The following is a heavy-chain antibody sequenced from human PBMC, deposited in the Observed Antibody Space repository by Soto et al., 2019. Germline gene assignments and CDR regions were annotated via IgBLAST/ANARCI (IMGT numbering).Heavy chain of an antibody. V-gene: IGHV1-18*01. CDR2: ITTDQGKT. CDR1: GYTFTNYG. Sequence: QVQLVQSGPEVKKPGASVKVSCKTSGYTFTNYGSSWVRQAPGQGLEWMGWITTDQGKTTYAQKCQGSVTKNTDTSTSPHYMELRGLSSDDSSMYYWATRSSAFDYWGQGTLVTVSS. J-gene: IGHJ4*02. CDR3: ATRSSAFDY.